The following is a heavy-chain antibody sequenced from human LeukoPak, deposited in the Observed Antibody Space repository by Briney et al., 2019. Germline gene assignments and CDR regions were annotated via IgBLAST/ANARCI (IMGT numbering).Heavy chain of an antibody. CDR1: GGTFSSYA. CDR3: ARVSIGGWFDP. CDR2: IIPILGIA. J-gene: IGHJ5*02. D-gene: IGHD2/OR15-2a*01. Sequence: EASVKVSCKASGGTFSSYAISWVRQAPGQGLEWMGRIIPILGIANYAQKFQGRVTITADESTSTAYMELSSPRSEDTAVYYCARVSIGGWFDPWGQGTLVTVSS. V-gene: IGHV1-69*04.